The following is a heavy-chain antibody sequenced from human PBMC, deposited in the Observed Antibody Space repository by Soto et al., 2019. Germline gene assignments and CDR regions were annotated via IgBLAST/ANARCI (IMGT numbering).Heavy chain of an antibody. CDR3: AHRVPYSSYWDVGWFDT. Sequence: QITLKESGPTLVEPTQTLTLTCSFSGFSLSTSGVGVGWLRQAPGKALECLGIIYWDNDRRYNPSLKKRLTLTKDTSKNQVILTMTYMEPVDTAAYYRAHRVPYSSYWDVGWFDTWGQGTLVTVS. CDR1: GFSLSTSGVG. D-gene: IGHD2-21*01. J-gene: IGHJ5*02. V-gene: IGHV2-5*02. CDR2: IYWDNDR.